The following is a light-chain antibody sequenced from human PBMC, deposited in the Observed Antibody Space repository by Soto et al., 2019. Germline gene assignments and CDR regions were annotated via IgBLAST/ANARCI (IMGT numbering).Light chain of an antibody. Sequence: EILLTQSPATLSLSPGEGATLSCRASPSVPNYLAWYQQKPGQAPRLLIYGAFNRATGIPARFSGSGSGTEFTLTISSLQPEDSATYYCLQDHNYFWTLGQGTKVDIK. V-gene: IGKV3-11*01. CDR3: LQDHNYFWT. CDR2: GAF. J-gene: IGKJ1*01. CDR1: PSVPNY.